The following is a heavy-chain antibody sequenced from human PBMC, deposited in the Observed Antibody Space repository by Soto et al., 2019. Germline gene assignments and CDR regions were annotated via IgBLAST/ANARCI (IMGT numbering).Heavy chain of an antibody. CDR2: IGSGSRGT. CDR1: GFAFSNFA. D-gene: IGHD6-13*01. J-gene: IGHJ5*02. V-gene: IGHV3-23*01. CDR3: AAPRAAVPHTRYFDP. Sequence: EAQLLESGGGLVQPGGSLRLSCAASGFAFSNFAMSWVRQAPGKGLEWVSAIGSGSRGTHYAESVEDRFTISRDDSKNTLYLQLNSLTAADTAVYYCAAPRAAVPHTRYFDPRGQGTPVTVSP.